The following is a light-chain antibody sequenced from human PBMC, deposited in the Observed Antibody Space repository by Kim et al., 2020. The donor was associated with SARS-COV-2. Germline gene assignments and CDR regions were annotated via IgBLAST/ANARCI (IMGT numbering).Light chain of an antibody. Sequence: ASVGDIATIPCRASQSITKFLNWYQQKPGRAPKLLIYAASSLQSGVPSRFSGSGSGTDFTLTISNLQPEDYATYYCQQSYSIPRTFGPGTKVDIK. J-gene: IGKJ3*01. CDR3: QQSYSIPRT. V-gene: IGKV1-39*01. CDR2: AAS. CDR1: QSITKF.